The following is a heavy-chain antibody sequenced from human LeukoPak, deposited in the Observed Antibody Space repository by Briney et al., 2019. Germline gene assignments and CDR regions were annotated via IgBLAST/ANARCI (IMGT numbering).Heavy chain of an antibody. Sequence: GGFLRPSCAASGFTFSNYGMSWVRQAPGKGLEWVSGSSASGGSTYYEDSVKGRFFISRDHSKITLYLQMNSLRAEDPALYYCAKVLSVYGDFDYWGQGTLVTVSS. V-gene: IGHV3-23*01. J-gene: IGHJ4*02. CDR1: GFTFSNYG. CDR3: AKVLSVYGDFDY. D-gene: IGHD5/OR15-5a*01. CDR2: SSASGGST.